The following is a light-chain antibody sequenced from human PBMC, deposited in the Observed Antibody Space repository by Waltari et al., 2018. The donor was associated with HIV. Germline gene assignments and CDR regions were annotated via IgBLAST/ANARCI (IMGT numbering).Light chain of an antibody. CDR3: AAWDDSLNGWV. CDR2: SNN. V-gene: IGLV1-44*01. Sequence: QSVLTQPPSASGTPGQRVTISCSGSSSNLGSNTVNWYQQPPGTAPKLLIYSNNQRPSGVPDRFSGAKSGTSVSLAISGLQSEDDTDYYCAAWDDSLNGWVFGGGTKLTVL. J-gene: IGLJ3*02. CDR1: SSNLGSNT.